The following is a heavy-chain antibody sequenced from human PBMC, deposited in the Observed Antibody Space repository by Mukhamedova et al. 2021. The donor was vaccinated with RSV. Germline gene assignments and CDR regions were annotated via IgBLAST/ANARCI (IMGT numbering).Heavy chain of an antibody. Sequence: AEYMGGRFTISTDNAKNSLYLQMNSLRAADTAVYYCARDTKGWTYFGDYWGQGTLVTVSS. D-gene: IGHD2-8*01. CDR3: ARDTKGWTYFGDY. V-gene: IGHV3-11*05. J-gene: IGHJ4*02.